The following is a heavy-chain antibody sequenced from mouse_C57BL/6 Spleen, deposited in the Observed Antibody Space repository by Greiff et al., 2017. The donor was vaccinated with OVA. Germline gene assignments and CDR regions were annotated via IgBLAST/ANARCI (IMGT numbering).Heavy chain of an antibody. J-gene: IGHJ4*01. D-gene: IGHD1-1*01. V-gene: IGHV1-5*01. CDR3: TLITTVVATEAMDY. CDR2: IYPGNSDT. Sequence: VQLKESGTVLARPGASVKMSCKTSGYTFTSYWMHWVKQRPGQGLEWIGAIYPGNSDTSYNQKFKGKAKLTAVTSASTAYMELSSLTNEDSAVYYCTLITTVVATEAMDYWGQGTSVTVSS. CDR1: GYTFTSYW.